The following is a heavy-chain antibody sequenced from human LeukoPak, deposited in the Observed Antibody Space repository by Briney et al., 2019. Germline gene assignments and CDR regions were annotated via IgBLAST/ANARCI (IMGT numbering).Heavy chain of an antibody. D-gene: IGHD1-26*01. Sequence: HPGGSLRLSCAASGFDVSSNFISWVRQAPGKGLEWVSVPYSVGTTYYADSVKGRFTISRDSSKNTLYLQMNSLRVDDTAVYYCVRSLNSGSYADLWGQGTLITVSS. CDR2: PYSVGTT. CDR3: VRSLNSGSYADL. V-gene: IGHV3-53*01. CDR1: GFDVSSNF. J-gene: IGHJ5*02.